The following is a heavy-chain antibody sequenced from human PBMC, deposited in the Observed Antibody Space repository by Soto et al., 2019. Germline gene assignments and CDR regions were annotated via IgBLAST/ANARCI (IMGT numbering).Heavy chain of an antibody. CDR2: IYISENT. Sequence: SECLSLTCTVPGGSISSDYWSWIRQPAGKGLEWIGRIYISENTHYNPSLRSRVSMSLDTSKNQLSLNLSSVTAADTAVYYCARGVGRSSWTSFDSWGQGTLVTVSS. CDR3: ARGVGRSSWTSFDS. J-gene: IGHJ4*02. CDR1: GGSISSDY. D-gene: IGHD6-13*01. V-gene: IGHV4-4*07.